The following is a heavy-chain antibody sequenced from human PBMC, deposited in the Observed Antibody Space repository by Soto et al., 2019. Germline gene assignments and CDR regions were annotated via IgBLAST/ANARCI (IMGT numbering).Heavy chain of an antibody. J-gene: IGHJ5*02. Sequence: GGSLRLSCAASGFAFDDYVMHWVRKPPGRGLEWVSGITWNGGTIGYVDSVKGRFTISRDNAENSLYLQMNSLRPEDTAVYYCAKGGSAALIAPSGRDNWFDPWGQGTQVTVSS. V-gene: IGHV3-9*01. CDR1: GFAFDDYV. D-gene: IGHD6-13*01. CDR3: AKGGSAALIAPSGRDNWFDP. CDR2: ITWNGGTI.